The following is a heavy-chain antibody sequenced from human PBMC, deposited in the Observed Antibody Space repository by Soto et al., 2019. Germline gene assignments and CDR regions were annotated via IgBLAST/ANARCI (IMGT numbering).Heavy chain of an antibody. Sequence: GESLKISCKGSGYSFTIYWISWVRQMPGKGLEWMGRIDPSDSYTNYSPSFQGHVTISADKSISTAYLQWSSLKASDTAMYYCARQGITGTTGKNYYYYGMDVWGQGTTVTVSS. CDR2: IDPSDSYT. D-gene: IGHD1-7*01. J-gene: IGHJ6*02. CDR3: ARQGITGTTGKNYYYYGMDV. CDR1: GYSFTIYW. V-gene: IGHV5-10-1*01.